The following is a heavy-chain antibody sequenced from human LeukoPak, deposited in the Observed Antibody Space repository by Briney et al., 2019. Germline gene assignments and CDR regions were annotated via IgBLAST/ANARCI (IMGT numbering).Heavy chain of an antibody. CDR2: INPNSGGT. CDR3: ARDRVDTMMIGGSVY. V-gene: IGHV1-2*02. Sequence: ASVKVSCKASGYTLTGYYMHWVRQAPGQGLEWMGWINPNSGGTNYAQKFQGRVTMTRDTSISTAYMELSRLRSDDTAVYYCARDRVDTMMIGGSVYWGQGTLVTVSS. CDR1: GYTLTGYY. D-gene: IGHD3-22*01. J-gene: IGHJ4*02.